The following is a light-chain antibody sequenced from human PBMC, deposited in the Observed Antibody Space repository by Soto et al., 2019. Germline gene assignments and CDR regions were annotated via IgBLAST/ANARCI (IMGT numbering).Light chain of an antibody. CDR1: QSASSSY. CDR3: QQYGSSPWT. J-gene: IGKJ1*01. Sequence: EIVLTQSPGTLSLSPGERATLYCRASQSASSSYLAWYQQRPGQAPRLLIYGASSRATGIPDRFSGSGSGTDFTLTISRLEPEDFAVYYCQQYGSSPWTFGQGTKVDNK. CDR2: GAS. V-gene: IGKV3-20*01.